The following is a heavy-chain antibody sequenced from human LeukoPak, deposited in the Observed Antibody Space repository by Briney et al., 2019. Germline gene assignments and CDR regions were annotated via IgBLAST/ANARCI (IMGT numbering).Heavy chain of an antibody. V-gene: IGHV4-34*01. D-gene: IGHD3-22*01. J-gene: IGHJ5*02. Sequence: SETLSLTCAVYGGSFSGHYWSWIRQPPGKGLEWIGEINHSGSTNYNPSLKSRVTISVDTSKNQFSLKLSSVTAADTAVYYCARGAYYYDSSGYYYVLGSGWFDPWGQGTLVTVSS. CDR2: INHSGST. CDR3: ARGAYYYDSSGYYYVLGSGWFDP. CDR1: GGSFSGHY.